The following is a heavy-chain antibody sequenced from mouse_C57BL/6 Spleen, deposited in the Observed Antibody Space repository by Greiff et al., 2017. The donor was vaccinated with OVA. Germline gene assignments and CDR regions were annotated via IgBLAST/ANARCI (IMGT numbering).Heavy chain of an antibody. J-gene: IGHJ4*01. V-gene: IGHV5-9*01. D-gene: IGHD2-3*01. CDR1: GFTFSSYT. CDR2: LSGGVGNP. CDR3: ARDGYYDAMDY. Sequence: EVQVVESGGGLVKPGGSLKLSCAASGFTFSSYTMSWVRQTPAQRLECVATLSGGVGNPYSQDSVKGRFTITRDNAKNTLYLQMSRLRSEDTALYYCARDGYYDAMDYWGQGTSVTVSS.